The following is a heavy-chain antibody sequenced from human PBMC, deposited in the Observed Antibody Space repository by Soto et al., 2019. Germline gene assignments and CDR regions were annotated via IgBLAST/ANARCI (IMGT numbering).Heavy chain of an antibody. CDR1: GYSFTSYW. D-gene: IGHD3-9*01. Sequence: GESLKISCKGSGYSFTSYWIGWVRQMPGKGLEWMGIIYPGDSDTRYSTSFQGHVTISADKTISTAYLQRSSLKASDTSMYYCARKYYDILTGYYAFDYWGQGTLVTVSS. J-gene: IGHJ4*02. CDR3: ARKYYDILTGYYAFDY. CDR2: IYPGDSDT. V-gene: IGHV5-51*01.